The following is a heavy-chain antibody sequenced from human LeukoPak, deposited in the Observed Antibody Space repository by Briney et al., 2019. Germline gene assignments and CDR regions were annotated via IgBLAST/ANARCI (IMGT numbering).Heavy chain of an antibody. CDR2: IYYSGST. J-gene: IGHJ4*02. Sequence: PSETLSLTCTASGGSISSSSYYWGWIRQPPGKGLEWIGSIYYSGSTYYNPSLKSRVTISVDTSKNQFSLKLSSVTAADTAVYYCASRIAAAGTDYWGQGTLVTVSS. V-gene: IGHV4-39*01. CDR1: GGSISSSSYY. CDR3: ASRIAAAGTDY. D-gene: IGHD6-13*01.